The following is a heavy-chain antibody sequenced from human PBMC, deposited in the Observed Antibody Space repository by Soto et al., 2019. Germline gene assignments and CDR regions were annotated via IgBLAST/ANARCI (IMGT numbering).Heavy chain of an antibody. V-gene: IGHV1-18*04. CDR1: GYTFTSYG. Sequence: QVQLVQSGAEVKKPGASVKVSCKASGYTFTSYGISWVRQAPGQGLEWRGWISAYNGNTNYAQKLQGRVTMTTDTSTSKAYMERRSLRSDETAVYYCARDLAVAGTVSPYYGMDVWGQGTTVTVSS. J-gene: IGHJ6*02. CDR2: ISAYNGNT. CDR3: ARDLAVAGTVSPYYGMDV. D-gene: IGHD6-19*01.